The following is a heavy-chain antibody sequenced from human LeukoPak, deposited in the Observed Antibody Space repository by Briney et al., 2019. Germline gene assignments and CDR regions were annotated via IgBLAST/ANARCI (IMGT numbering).Heavy chain of an antibody. CDR1: GGSFSGHY. J-gene: IGHJ5*02. CDR2: INHSGST. D-gene: IGHD3-16*02. CDR3: ARGGYDYVWGSYRTNNWFDP. Sequence: SETLSLTCAVYGGSFSGHYWSWIRQPPGKGLEWIGEINHSGSTNYNPSLKSRVTISVDTSKNQFSLKLSSVTAADTAVYYCARGGYDYVWGSYRTNNWFDPWGQGTLVTVSS. V-gene: IGHV4-34*01.